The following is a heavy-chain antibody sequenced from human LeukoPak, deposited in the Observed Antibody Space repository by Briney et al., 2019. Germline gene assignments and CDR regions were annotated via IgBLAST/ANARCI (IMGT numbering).Heavy chain of an antibody. CDR2: ILSDGSQE. Sequence: PGGSLRLSCAASGFTFSNYGMHWVRQAPGKGLEWVAVILSDGSQESYADAVKGRITISRDNSKNTLYLQMNSLRTEDTAVYYCVRDPPRDTAMVWKYWGQGTLVTVSS. CDR3: VRDPPRDTAMVWKY. D-gene: IGHD5-18*01. CDR1: GFTFSNYG. J-gene: IGHJ4*02. V-gene: IGHV3-30*19.